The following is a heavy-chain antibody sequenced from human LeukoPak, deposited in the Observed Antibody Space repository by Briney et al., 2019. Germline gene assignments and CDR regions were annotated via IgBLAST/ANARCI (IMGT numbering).Heavy chain of an antibody. CDR3: AREGITMINPRGGGAFDI. Sequence: ASVKVSCKASGYTFTSYYMHWVRQAPGQGLEWMGIINPSGGSTSYAQKFQGRVTMTRDMSTSTVYMELSSLRSEDTAVYYCAREGITMINPRGGGAFDIWGQGTMVTVSS. CDR1: GYTFTSYY. V-gene: IGHV1-46*01. CDR2: INPSGGST. D-gene: IGHD3-22*01. J-gene: IGHJ3*02.